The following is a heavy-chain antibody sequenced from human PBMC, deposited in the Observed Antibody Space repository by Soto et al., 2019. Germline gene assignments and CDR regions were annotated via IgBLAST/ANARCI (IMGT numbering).Heavy chain of an antibody. J-gene: IGHJ4*02. CDR2: TYYRPKWFG. V-gene: IGHV6-1*01. CDR3: ARDLGALGYCTTTSCQGPFDY. D-gene: IGHD2-2*01. Sequence: PSETLSLTCAISGDTVSSNSAAWNWIRQSPSRGLEWLGRTYYRPKWFGDYTVSVKSRITISPDTTKNQFSLQLNSVTPEDTAVYYCARDLGALGYCTTTSCQGPFDYWGQGTLVTVS. CDR1: GDTVSSNSAA.